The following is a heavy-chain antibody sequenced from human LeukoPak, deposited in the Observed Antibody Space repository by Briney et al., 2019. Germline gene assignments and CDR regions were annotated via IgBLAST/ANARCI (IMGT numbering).Heavy chain of an antibody. D-gene: IGHD6-19*01. CDR3: ARWAVTGIYLDP. J-gene: IGHJ5*02. CDR2: IKQDGSEE. V-gene: IGHV3-7*01. Sequence: GGSLRLSCAASGFTFSSYWMSWVRQPPGKGLEWVANIKQDGSEEHYVASVKGRFTISRDNPQSSLSLQMTDLRAEDTAVYYCARWAVTGIYLDPWGQGALVTVSS. CDR1: GFTFSSYW.